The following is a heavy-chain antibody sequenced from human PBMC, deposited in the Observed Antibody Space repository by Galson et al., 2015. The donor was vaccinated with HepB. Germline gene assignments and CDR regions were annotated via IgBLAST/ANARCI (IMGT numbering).Heavy chain of an antibody. CDR1: GYSFSSYW. CDR3: ARHVPFSGGTYYLLDY. CDR2: IDPSDSDT. V-gene: IGHV5-10-1*01. Sequence: QSGAEVKSPGESLRISCKGSGYSFSSYWITWVRQMPGKGLEWMGRIDPSDSDTNYNPSFQGHVTISADKSISTAYLQWSSLKASDTAVYYCARHVPFSGGTYYLLDYWGQGSLVTVSS. D-gene: IGHD2-15*01. J-gene: IGHJ4*02.